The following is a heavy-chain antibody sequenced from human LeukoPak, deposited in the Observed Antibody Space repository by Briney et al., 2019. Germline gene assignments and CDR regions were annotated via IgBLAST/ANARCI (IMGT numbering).Heavy chain of an antibody. CDR1: GGSIRSHY. V-gene: IGHV4-4*07. CDR2: FHTSGST. CDR3: ARGYYDYVWGSYRYSGFDY. D-gene: IGHD3-16*02. Sequence: SETLSLTCTVSGGSIRSHYWIWVRQPAGKGLEWIGRFHTSGSTYYNPSLKSRVSMSVDTSKNQFSLKLSSVTAADTAVYYCARGYYDYVWGSYRYSGFDYWGQGTLVTVSS. J-gene: IGHJ4*02.